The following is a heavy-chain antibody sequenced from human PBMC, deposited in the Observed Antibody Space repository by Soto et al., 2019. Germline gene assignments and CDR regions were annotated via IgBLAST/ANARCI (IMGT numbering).Heavy chain of an antibody. CDR2: IFYSGST. Sequence: SETLSLTWTVSGGSISSYSDNWGWKPQRRGRGLEWIGHIFYSGSTNYNPALKSRVTISVDTSKSQFSLKLSSVTAADTAVYYCAKDSGYNYGYFRWFDPWGQGTLVTVSS. D-gene: IGHD5-18*01. CDR1: GGSISSYSDN. J-gene: IGHJ5*02. V-gene: IGHV4-61*01. CDR3: AKDSGYNYGYFRWFDP.